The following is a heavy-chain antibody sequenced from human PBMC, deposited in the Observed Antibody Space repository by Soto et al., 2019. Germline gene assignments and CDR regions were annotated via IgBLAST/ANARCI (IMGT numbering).Heavy chain of an antibody. J-gene: IGHJ5*02. CDR1: GGSISSGDYY. Sequence: PSETLSLTCTVSGGSISSGDYYWSWIRQPPGKGLEWIGYIYYSGSTYYNPSLKSRVTISVDTSKNQFSLKLSSVTAADTAVYYSAVGGLRGNWVDPWGQGTLVTVSS. D-gene: IGHD1-26*01. V-gene: IGHV4-30-4*01. CDR3: AVGGLRGNWVDP. CDR2: IYYSGST.